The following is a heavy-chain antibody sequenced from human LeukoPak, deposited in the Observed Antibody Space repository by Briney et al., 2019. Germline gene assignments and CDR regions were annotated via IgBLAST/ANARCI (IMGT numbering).Heavy chain of an antibody. CDR2: INPSGGST. V-gene: IGHV1-46*01. CDR1: GYTFTSYY. J-gene: IGHJ5*02. CDR3: ARDASIVGATNWFDP. D-gene: IGHD1-26*01. Sequence: PGASVKVSCKASGYTFTSYYMHWVRQAPGQGLEWMGIINPSGGSTSYAQKFQGRVTMTRDTSTSTVYMELSSLRSEDTAVYYCARDASIVGATNWFDPWGQGTLVTVSS.